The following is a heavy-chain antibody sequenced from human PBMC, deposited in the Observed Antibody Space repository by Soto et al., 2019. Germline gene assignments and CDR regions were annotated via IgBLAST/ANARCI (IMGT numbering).Heavy chain of an antibody. V-gene: IGHV4-59*08. J-gene: IGHJ3*02. CDR2: IYYSGST. D-gene: IGHD3-22*01. Sequence: QVQLQESGPGLVKPSETLSLTCTVSGGSISSYYWSWIRQPPGKGLEWIGYIYYSGSTNYNPSLKSRVTISVDTSKNQFSLKLSSVTAADTAVYYCARYGYYDFNAFDIWGQGTMVTVSS. CDR1: GGSISSYY. CDR3: ARYGYYDFNAFDI.